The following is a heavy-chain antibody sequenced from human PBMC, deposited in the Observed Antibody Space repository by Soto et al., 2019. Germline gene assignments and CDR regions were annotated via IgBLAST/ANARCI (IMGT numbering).Heavy chain of an antibody. CDR2: INPSGGST. D-gene: IGHD1-1*01. CDR1: GYTFTSYY. V-gene: IGHV1-46*01. Sequence: ASVKVSCKASGYTFTSYYMHWVRQAPGQGLEWMGIINPSGGSTSYAQKFQGRVTMTRDTSTSTVYMELSSLRSEDTAVYYCARDGGWGTTRLAYAFDIWGQGTMVTVSS. J-gene: IGHJ3*02. CDR3: ARDGGWGTTRLAYAFDI.